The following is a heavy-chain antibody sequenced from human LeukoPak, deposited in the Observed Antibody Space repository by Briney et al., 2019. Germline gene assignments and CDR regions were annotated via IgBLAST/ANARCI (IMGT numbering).Heavy chain of an antibody. CDR3: ARAGPLGYCTNGVCPRSNKPFDY. J-gene: IGHJ4*02. CDR2: IIPIFGTA. V-gene: IGHV1-69*05. CDR1: GGTFSSYA. D-gene: IGHD2-8*01. Sequence: SVKVSCKASGGTFSSYAISWVRQAPGQGLEWMGRIIPIFGTANYAQKFQGRVTITTAESTSTAYMELSSLRSEDTAVDYCARAGPLGYCTNGVCPRSNKPFDYWGQGTLVTVSS.